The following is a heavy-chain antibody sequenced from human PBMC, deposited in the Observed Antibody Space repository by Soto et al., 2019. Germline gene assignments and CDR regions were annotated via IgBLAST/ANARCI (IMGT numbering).Heavy chain of an antibody. V-gene: IGHV1-69*12. D-gene: IGHD6-13*01. CDR2: IIPIFGTA. J-gene: IGHJ4*02. CDR3: ARDEDSSSWYPLGY. Sequence: QVQLVQSGAEVKKPGSSVKVSCKASGGTFSSYAISWVRQAPGQGLEWMGGIIPIFGTANYAQKFQGRVTXXAXEXMSTAYMELSSLRSEDTAVYYCARDEDSSSWYPLGYWGQGTLVTVSS. CDR1: GGTFSSYA.